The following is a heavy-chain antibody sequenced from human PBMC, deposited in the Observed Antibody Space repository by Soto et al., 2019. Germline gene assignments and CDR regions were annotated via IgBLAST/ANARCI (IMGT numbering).Heavy chain of an antibody. CDR3: ARGRSIQLWLEKNFDY. V-gene: IGHV3-33*01. CDR2: IWYDGSNK. Sequence: LRLSCASSGFTFSSYGMHWVRQAPGKGLEWVAVIWYDGSNKYYADSVKGRFTISRDNSKNTLYLQMNSLRAEDTAVYYCARGRSIQLWLEKNFDYWGQGTLVTVSS. J-gene: IGHJ4*02. D-gene: IGHD5-18*01. CDR1: GFTFSSYG.